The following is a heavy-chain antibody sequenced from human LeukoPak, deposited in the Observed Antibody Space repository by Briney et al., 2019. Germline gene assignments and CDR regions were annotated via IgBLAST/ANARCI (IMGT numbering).Heavy chain of an antibody. CDR3: AKVGVPMNYDSSGYLYLPFDY. CDR2: ISGSGGST. J-gene: IGHJ4*02. D-gene: IGHD3-22*01. V-gene: IGHV3-23*01. CDR1: GFTFSSYA. Sequence: PGGSLRLSCAASGFTFSSYAMSWVRQAPGKGLEWVSAISGSGGSTYYADSVKGRFTISRDNSKNTLYLQMNSLRAEDTAVYYCAKVGVPMNYDSSGYLYLPFDYWGQGTLVTVSS.